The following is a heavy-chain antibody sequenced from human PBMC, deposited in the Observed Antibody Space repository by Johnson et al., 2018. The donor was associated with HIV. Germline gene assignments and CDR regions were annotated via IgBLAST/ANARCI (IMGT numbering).Heavy chain of an antibody. J-gene: IGHJ3*02. CDR2: IKQDGSEK. D-gene: IGHD3-22*01. CDR1: GFTFSSYW. CDR3: AREYYYDSSGTPVFDI. Sequence: VQLVESGGGLVQPGGSLRLSCEASGFTFSSYWMSWVRQAPGKGLERVANIKQDGSEKYYVDSVKGRFTISRDNAKNSLYLQMNSLRAEDTAVYYCAREYYYDSSGTPVFDIWGQGTMVTVSS. V-gene: IGHV3-7*01.